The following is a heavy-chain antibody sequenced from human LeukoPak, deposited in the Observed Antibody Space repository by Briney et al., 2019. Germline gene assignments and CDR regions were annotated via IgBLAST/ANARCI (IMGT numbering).Heavy chain of an antibody. V-gene: IGHV4-30-2*01. J-gene: IGHJ4*02. CDR1: GGSISSGGYY. D-gene: IGHD2-2*02. Sequence: PSETLSLTCTVSGGSISSGGYYWSWIRQPPGKGLEWIGYIYHSGSTYYNPSLKSRVTISVDRSKNQFSLKLSSVTAADTAVYYCARAFCSSTSCYTFDYWGQGTLVTVSS. CDR2: IYHSGST. CDR3: ARAFCSSTSCYTFDY.